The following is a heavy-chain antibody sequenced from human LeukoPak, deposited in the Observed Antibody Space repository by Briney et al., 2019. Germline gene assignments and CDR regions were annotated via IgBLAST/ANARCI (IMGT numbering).Heavy chain of an antibody. CDR3: AKDGGWWELLGGFLDY. V-gene: IGHV3-30*18. D-gene: IGHD1-26*01. CDR1: GFTFSSYG. Sequence: GGSLRLSCAASGFTFSSYGMHWVRQAPGKGLEWVAVISYDGSNKYYADSVKGRFTISRDNSKNTLYLQMNSLRAEDTAVYYCAKDGGWWELLGGFLDYWGQGTLVTVSS. J-gene: IGHJ4*02. CDR2: ISYDGSNK.